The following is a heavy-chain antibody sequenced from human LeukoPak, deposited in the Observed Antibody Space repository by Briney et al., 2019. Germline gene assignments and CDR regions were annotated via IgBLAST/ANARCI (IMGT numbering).Heavy chain of an antibody. CDR2: ITGSHGPT. J-gene: IGHJ4*02. CDR3: AKVGGSSSGWLDY. CDR1: GFTFSSFA. Sequence: GGPLRLSCAASGFTFSSFAMIWVRQAPGKGLEGVSSITGSHGPTYNTDSVKGRFTISRDNSQNTLYLQMNSLRAEDTALYYCAKVGGSSSGWLDYWGQGTLVTVSS. V-gene: IGHV3-23*01. D-gene: IGHD6-19*01.